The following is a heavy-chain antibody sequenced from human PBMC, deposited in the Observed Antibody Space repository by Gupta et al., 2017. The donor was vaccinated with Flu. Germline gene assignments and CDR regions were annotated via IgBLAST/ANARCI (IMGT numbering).Heavy chain of an antibody. CDR3: ARPRSVTGTGTLFDP. J-gene: IGHJ5*02. CDR1: GFTLSSYE. V-gene: IGHV3-48*03. Sequence: EVQLVESGGGLVQPGGSLRLSCVASGFTLSSYEMNGVRQAPGKGLEWVSYISSSGSIIHYADSGKGRFTISRDNAKNSLYLQMDSLRVEDTAVYYCARPRSVTGTGTLFDPWGQGTLVTVSS. D-gene: IGHD1-7*01. CDR2: ISSSGSII.